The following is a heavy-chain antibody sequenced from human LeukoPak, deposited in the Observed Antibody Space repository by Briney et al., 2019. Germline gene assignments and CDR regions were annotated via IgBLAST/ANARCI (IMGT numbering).Heavy chain of an antibody. V-gene: IGHV3-9*01. CDR1: GFTFDDYA. J-gene: IGHJ4*02. CDR3: AKDYYGDYATVFDY. D-gene: IGHD4-17*01. CDR2: ITRNGDSK. Sequence: HPGGSLRLSCAASGFTFDDYAMHWVRHAPGKGLEWVSGITRNGDSKGYADSVKGRFTISRDNAKNSLYLQMNSLRAEDTAFYYCAKDYYGDYATVFDYWGQGTLVTVSS.